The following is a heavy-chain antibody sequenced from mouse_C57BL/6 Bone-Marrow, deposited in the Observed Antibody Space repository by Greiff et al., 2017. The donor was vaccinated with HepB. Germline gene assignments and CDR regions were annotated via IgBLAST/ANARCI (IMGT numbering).Heavy chain of an antibody. Sequence: QVQLQQSGAELARPGASVKLSCKASGYTFTSYGISWVKQRTGQGLEWIGEIYPRSGNTYYNEKFKGKATLTADKSSSTAYMELRSLTSEDSAVYFCAREDYDYAMDYWGQGTSVTVSA. CDR1: GYTFTSYG. CDR2: IYPRSGNT. D-gene: IGHD2-4*01. J-gene: IGHJ4*01. V-gene: IGHV1-81*01. CDR3: AREDYDYAMDY.